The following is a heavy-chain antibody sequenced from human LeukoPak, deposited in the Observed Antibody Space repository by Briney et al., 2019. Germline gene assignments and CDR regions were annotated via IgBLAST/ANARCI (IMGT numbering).Heavy chain of an antibody. V-gene: IGHV3-21*01. CDR2: ISSSSSYI. CDR3: ARDGPLNFDY. Sequence: GGSLRLSCAASGFTFSSYSMNWVRQAPGKGLEWVSSISSSSSYIYYADSVKGRFTISRGNAKNSLYLQMNSLRAEDTAVYYCARDGPLNFDYWGQGTLVTVSS. CDR1: GFTFSSYS. J-gene: IGHJ4*02.